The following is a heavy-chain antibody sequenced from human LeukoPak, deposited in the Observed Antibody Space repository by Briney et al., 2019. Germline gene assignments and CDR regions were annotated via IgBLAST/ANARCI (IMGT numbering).Heavy chain of an antibody. Sequence: GGSLRLSCAASGFTFSSYGMHWVRQAPGKGLEWVAVIWYDGSNKYYADSVKGRFTISRDNSKNTLYLQMNSLRAEDTAVYYCARDIVVVPAAIGTGNWFGPWGQGTLVTVSS. CDR1: GFTFSSYG. D-gene: IGHD2-2*01. CDR2: IWYDGSNK. J-gene: IGHJ5*02. V-gene: IGHV3-33*01. CDR3: ARDIVVVPAAIGTGNWFGP.